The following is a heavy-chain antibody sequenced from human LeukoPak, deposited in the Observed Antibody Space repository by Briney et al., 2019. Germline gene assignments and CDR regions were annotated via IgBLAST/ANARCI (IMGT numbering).Heavy chain of an antibody. CDR1: GGSISSSSYY. J-gene: IGHJ4*02. CDR3: ARYEVGYSSSWYGNYFDY. D-gene: IGHD6-13*01. V-gene: IGHV4-39*07. CDR2: IYYSGST. Sequence: SSETLSLTCTVSGGSISSSSYYWGWIRQPPGKGLEWIGSIYYSGSTYYNPSLKSRVTISVDTSKNQFSLKLSSVTAADTAVYYCARYEVGYSSSWYGNYFDYWGQGTLVTVSS.